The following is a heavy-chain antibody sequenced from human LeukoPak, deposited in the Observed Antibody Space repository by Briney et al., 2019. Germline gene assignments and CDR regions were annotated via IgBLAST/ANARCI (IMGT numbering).Heavy chain of an antibody. J-gene: IGHJ6*03. CDR3: ARATIFGVVNYYYYMDV. CDR1: GGSFSGYY. CDR2: INHSGST. Sequence: SETLSLTCAVYGGSFSGYYWSWIRQPPGMGLEWIGEINHSGSTNYNPSLKSRVTISEDTSKNQFSLKLSSVTAADTAVYYCARATIFGVVNYYYYMDVWGKGTTVTVSS. D-gene: IGHD3-3*01. V-gene: IGHV4-34*01.